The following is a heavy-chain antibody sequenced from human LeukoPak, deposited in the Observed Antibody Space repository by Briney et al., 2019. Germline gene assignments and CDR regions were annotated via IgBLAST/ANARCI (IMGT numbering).Heavy chain of an antibody. CDR1: GGSISSDY. Sequence: SETLPLTCGVSGGSISSDYWSWIRQPPGKGLEWIGYINYSGSASYNASLKSRVTISTDTSNSQISLKLSSVTAADTAMYYCAREEIRSWFDPWGQGTLVTVSS. D-gene: IGHD5-24*01. V-gene: IGHV4-59*01. J-gene: IGHJ5*02. CDR3: AREEIRSWFDP. CDR2: INYSGSA.